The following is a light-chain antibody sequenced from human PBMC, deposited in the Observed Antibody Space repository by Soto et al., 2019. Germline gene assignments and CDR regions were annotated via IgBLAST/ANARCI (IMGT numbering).Light chain of an antibody. V-gene: IGKV3D-15*01. CDR1: QSVSSSY. CDR3: QQYYRWPQT. Sequence: VRTQSPASLSVSQGERATLSCRASQSVSSSYLAWYQQKPGQAPRLLIYGASSRATGIPDRFSGSGSGTDFTLTISSLQSEDFAVYYCQQYYRWPQTFGQGTKVAIK. J-gene: IGKJ1*01. CDR2: GAS.